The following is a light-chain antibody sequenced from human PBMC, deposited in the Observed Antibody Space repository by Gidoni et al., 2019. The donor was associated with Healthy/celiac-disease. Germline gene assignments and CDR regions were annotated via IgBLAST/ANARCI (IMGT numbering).Light chain of an antibody. V-gene: IGKV1-39*01. CDR3: QQSYSTPPT. Sequence: IEITQPPSSLSASVGDRVTITCRASQSISSYLNWYQQKPGKAPKLLIYAASRLQSGVPSRFSGSGSGTDFTLTISSLQPEDFATYYCQQSYSTPPTFXQXTKVEIK. CDR1: QSISSY. CDR2: AAS. J-gene: IGKJ1*01.